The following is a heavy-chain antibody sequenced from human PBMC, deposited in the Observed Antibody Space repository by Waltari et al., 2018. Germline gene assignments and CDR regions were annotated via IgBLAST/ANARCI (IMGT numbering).Heavy chain of an antibody. J-gene: IGHJ4*02. CDR1: GYTFTSYG. CDR2: ISAYNGNT. D-gene: IGHD5-18*01. Sequence: QVQLVQSGAEVKKPGASVKVSCKASGYTFTSYGISWVRQAPGQGLEWMGWISAYNGNTNYAQKLQGRVTMTTDTSTSTAYMELRSLRSDDTAVYYCARLRAGQVDTAISPNFDYWGQGTLVTVSS. V-gene: IGHV1-18*01. CDR3: ARLRAGQVDTAISPNFDY.